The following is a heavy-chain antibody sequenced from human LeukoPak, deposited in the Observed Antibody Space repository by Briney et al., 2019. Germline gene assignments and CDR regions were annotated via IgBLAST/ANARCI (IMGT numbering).Heavy chain of an antibody. Sequence: GGSLRLSCAASGFTFSSYAMSWVRQAPGKGLEWVSYISSSSTIYYADSVKGRFTISRDNAKNSLYLQMNSLRDEDTALFYCARVSFSSAFDFWGQGTMVAVSS. CDR3: ARVSFSSAFDF. CDR2: ISSSSTI. D-gene: IGHD2-2*01. J-gene: IGHJ3*01. V-gene: IGHV3-48*02. CDR1: GFTFSSYA.